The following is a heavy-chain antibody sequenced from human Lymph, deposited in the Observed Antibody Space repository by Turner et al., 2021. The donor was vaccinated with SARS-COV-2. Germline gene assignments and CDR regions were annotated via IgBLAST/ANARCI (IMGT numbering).Heavy chain of an antibody. Sequence: EVQLVESGGGLVQPGGSLRLSCAASGFTFSTYWMSWVRQAPGKGLEWVANIKQDGSEKYYVDSVKGRFTISRDNAKNSLYLQMNSLRAEDTAVYYCANLYSSSAAGDPWGQGTLVTVSS. CDR3: ANLYSSSAAGDP. D-gene: IGHD6-6*01. V-gene: IGHV3-7*01. CDR2: IKQDGSEK. J-gene: IGHJ5*02. CDR1: GFTFSTYW.